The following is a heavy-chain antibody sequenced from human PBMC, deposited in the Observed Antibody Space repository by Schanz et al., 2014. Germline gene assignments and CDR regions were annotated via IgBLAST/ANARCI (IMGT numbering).Heavy chain of an antibody. Sequence: LESGGTLVQPGGSLRLSCAGSELTLSTHAMTWVRQAPGKGLEWVSTVTTGGGAFYADSVKGRFTVSRDNSKNTLYLQMNSLRAEDTAVYRCARDKNYDDSAEYGMDVWGQGTTVTVSS. J-gene: IGHJ6*02. CDR1: ELTLSTHA. V-gene: IGHV3-23*01. D-gene: IGHD3-22*01. CDR2: VTTGGGA. CDR3: ARDKNYDDSAEYGMDV.